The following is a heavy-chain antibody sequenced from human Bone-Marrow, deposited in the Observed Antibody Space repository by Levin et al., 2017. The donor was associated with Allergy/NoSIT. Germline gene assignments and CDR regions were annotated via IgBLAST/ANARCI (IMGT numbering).Heavy chain of an antibody. J-gene: IGHJ4*02. D-gene: IGHD3-10*02. V-gene: IGHV3-7*01. Sequence: GGSLRLSCVASGFTFSNYWMGWVRQTPGKGLEWVANIKTDGTEKYYVDSVKGRFAISRDNAESSLYLQMNSLRAEDTAVYYCTRHVRGSAMPAGWCQGTVVTVSS. CDR3: TRHVRGSAMPAG. CDR2: IKTDGTEK. CDR1: GFTFSNYW.